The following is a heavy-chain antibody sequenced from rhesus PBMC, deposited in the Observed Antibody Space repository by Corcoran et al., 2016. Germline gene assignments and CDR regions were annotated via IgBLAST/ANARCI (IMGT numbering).Heavy chain of an antibody. CDR1: GFTFSSYD. V-gene: IGHV3S16*01. CDR2: NSNTGQTQ. CDR3: TSDYGSSSLFDY. D-gene: IGHD4-29*01. Sequence: EFHLVESGGGLVQPGGSLRISCAASGFTFSSYDLSWVRQAPEKELEGVSYNSNTGQTQYDADSVKGRFTISRDNAKNSLSLQMSSLRAEDTAVYYCTSDYGSSSLFDYWGQGVLVTVSS. J-gene: IGHJ4*01.